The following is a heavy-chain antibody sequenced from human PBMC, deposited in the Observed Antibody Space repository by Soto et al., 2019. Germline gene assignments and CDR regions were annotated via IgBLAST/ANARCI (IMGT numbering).Heavy chain of an antibody. J-gene: IGHJ5*01. CDR1: GGSVRAPDW. D-gene: IGHD2-15*01. V-gene: IGHV4-4*02. Sequence: PSETLSLTCTLSGGSVRAPDWWNWVRQSPDKGLEWIAEVHISGHSNYNPSLRSRVSVSIDSSKNQFYLNLNSVTAADTAIYYCARVCQRCSAQNCYFDPWGQGIPVPVSS. CDR3: ARVCQRCSAQNCYFDP. CDR2: VHISGHS.